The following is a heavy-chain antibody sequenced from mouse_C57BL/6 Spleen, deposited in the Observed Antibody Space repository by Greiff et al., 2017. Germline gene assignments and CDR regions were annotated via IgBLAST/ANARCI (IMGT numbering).Heavy chain of an antibody. D-gene: IGHD3-3*01. CDR3: ARGGGTKDAMDY. V-gene: IGHV1-55*01. Sequence: VQLQQPGAELVKPGASVKMSCKASGYTFTSYWITWVKQRPGQGLEWIGDIYPGSGSTNYNEKFKSKATLTVDTSSSTAYMQLSSLTSEDAAVYYGARGGGTKDAMDYWGQGTSVTVSS. CDR2: IYPGSGST. J-gene: IGHJ4*01. CDR1: GYTFTSYW.